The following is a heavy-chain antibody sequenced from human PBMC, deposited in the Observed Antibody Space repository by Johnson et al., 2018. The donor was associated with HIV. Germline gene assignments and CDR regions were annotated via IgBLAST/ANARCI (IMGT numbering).Heavy chain of an antibody. D-gene: IGHD3-22*01. Sequence: VQLVESGGGLVQPGRSLRLSCAASGFTFDDYAMHWVRQAPGKGLEWVSGISWNSGSIGYVDSVKGRFTISRDNAKNSLYLQMNSLRAEDTAVYYCASNLPYDSSGYYYSGRDAFDIWGQGTMVTVSS. CDR2: ISWNSGSI. CDR3: ASNLPYDSSGYYYSGRDAFDI. V-gene: IGHV3-9*01. CDR1: GFTFDDYA. J-gene: IGHJ3*02.